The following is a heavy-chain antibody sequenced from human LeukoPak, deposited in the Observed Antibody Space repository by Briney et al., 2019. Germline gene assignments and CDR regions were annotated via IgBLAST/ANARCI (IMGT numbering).Heavy chain of an antibody. CDR2: INPNTGDT. Sequence: GASVKVSCKTSGYIFTCYYIHWVRQAPGQGLEWMGWINPNTGDTNYAQKFQGRVTMTRDTSISTAYMELSRLRSDDTAVYYCARDFFGHGDYVSVYWGQGTLVTVSS. CDR3: ARDFFGHGDYVSVY. V-gene: IGHV1-2*02. D-gene: IGHD4-17*01. CDR1: GYIFTCYY. J-gene: IGHJ4*02.